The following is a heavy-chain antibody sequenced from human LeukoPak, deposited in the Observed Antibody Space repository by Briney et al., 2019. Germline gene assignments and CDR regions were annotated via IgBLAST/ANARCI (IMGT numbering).Heavy chain of an antibody. CDR3: ARAAYSSSWTNYYYYMDV. CDR2: IYTSGTT. J-gene: IGHJ6*03. Sequence: PSETLSLTCTVSGGSISSYYWSWIRQPAGKGLEWIGRIYTSGTTHYNPSLKSRVTMSVDTSKNQFSLKLSSVTAADTAVYYCARAAYSSSWTNYYYYMDVWGKGTTVTISS. CDR1: GGSISSYY. D-gene: IGHD6-13*01. V-gene: IGHV4-4*07.